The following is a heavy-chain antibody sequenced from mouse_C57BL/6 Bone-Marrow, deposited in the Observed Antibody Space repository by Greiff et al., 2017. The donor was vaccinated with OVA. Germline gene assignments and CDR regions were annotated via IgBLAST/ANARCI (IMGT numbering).Heavy chain of an antibody. Sequence: QVHVKQSGAELVRPGASVTLSCKASGYTFTDYEMHWVKQTPVHGLEWIGAIDPETGGTAYTQKFKGKAILTADKSSSTAYMELRSLTSEDSAVDYCTRSYSNYGDFDYWGQGTTLTVSS. J-gene: IGHJ2*01. CDR3: TRSYSNYGDFDY. D-gene: IGHD2-5*01. V-gene: IGHV1-15*01. CDR2: IDPETGGT. CDR1: GYTFTDYE.